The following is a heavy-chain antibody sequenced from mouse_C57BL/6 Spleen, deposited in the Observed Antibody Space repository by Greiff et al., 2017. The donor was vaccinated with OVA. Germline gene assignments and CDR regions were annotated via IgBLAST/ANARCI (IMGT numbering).Heavy chain of an antibody. CDR1: GYAFSSYW. CDR3: VITGNAMDY. J-gene: IGHJ4*01. D-gene: IGHD1-1*01. V-gene: IGHV1-80*01. Sequence: VQRVESGAELVKPGASVKISCKASGYAFSSYWMNWVKQRPGKGLEWIGQIYPGDGDPNYNGKFKGKATLTADKSSSTAYMQLSSLTSEDAAVYFCVITGNAMDYWGQGTSVTVSS. CDR2: IYPGDGDP.